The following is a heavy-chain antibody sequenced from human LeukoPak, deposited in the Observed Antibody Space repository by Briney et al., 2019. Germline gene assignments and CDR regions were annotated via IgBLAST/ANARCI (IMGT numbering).Heavy chain of an antibody. CDR2: IGGSGGST. J-gene: IGHJ4*02. CDR1: GFTVSTNC. CDR3: AKHRMARRVIMDYYFDD. Sequence: GGSLRLSCAASGFTVSTNCMTWVRQGPLKGLEWVSAIGGSGGSTDYADSVKGRFIISRDNSKNAVYLQMNSLRAEDSAVYYCAKHRMARRVIMDYYFDDWGQGTLVTVSS. D-gene: IGHD3-10*01. V-gene: IGHV3-23*01.